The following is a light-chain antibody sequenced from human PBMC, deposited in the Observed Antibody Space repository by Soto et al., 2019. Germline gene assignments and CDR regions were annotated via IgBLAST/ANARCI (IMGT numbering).Light chain of an antibody. CDR3: QQRSNWPLT. V-gene: IGKV3-11*01. CDR2: DAS. Sequence: EIVLTQSPATLSLSPGERATLSCRASQSLSSYLAWYQQKPGQAPSLLIYDASNRATGIPARFSGSGSGTDFTLTISSLEPEDFAVYYYQQRSNWPLTFGGGTKVEIK. CDR1: QSLSSY. J-gene: IGKJ4*01.